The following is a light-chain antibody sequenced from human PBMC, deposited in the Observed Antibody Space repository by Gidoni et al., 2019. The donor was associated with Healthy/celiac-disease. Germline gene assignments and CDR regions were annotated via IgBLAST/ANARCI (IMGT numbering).Light chain of an antibody. CDR2: WAS. J-gene: IGKJ1*01. V-gene: IGKV4-1*01. CDR1: QSVLFSSNNKNY. CDR3: QQYVSPLWT. Sequence: DIVMTQSPDSLAVSLGERATINCKSSQSVLFSSNNKNYLAWYQQKPGQPPKLLIYWASTRESGVPDRFSGSGSGTDFTLTISSLQAEDVAIYYCQQYVSPLWTFGQGTKVEVK.